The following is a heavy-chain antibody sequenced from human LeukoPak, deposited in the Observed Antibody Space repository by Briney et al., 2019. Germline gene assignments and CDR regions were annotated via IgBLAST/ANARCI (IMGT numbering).Heavy chain of an antibody. CDR2: INPNTGGT. D-gene: IGHD2-2*01. CDR3: ARDYCSSTSCLIDY. Sequence: ASVKVSCKASGYTFTGYHMHWVRQAPGQGLEWMGRINPNTGGTDYAQKFQGRVTMTRDTSISAAYMDLSRLRSDDTAVYYCARDYCSSTSCLIDYWGQGTLVTVSS. J-gene: IGHJ4*02. V-gene: IGHV1-2*06. CDR1: GYTFTGYH.